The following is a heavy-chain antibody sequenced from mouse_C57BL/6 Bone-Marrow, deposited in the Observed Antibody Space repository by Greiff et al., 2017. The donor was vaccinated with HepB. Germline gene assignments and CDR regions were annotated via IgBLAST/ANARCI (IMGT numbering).Heavy chain of an antibody. CDR1: GYTFTSYW. CDR3: ARWMNDYLIRHWYFDV. Sequence: QVQLQQPGAELVKPGASVKLSCKASGYTFTSYWMQWVKQRPGQGLEWIGEIDPSDSYTNYNQKFKGKATLTVDTSSSTAYMQLSSLTSEDSAVYYCARWMNDYLIRHWYFDVWGTGTTVTVSS. CDR2: IDPSDSYT. D-gene: IGHD2-4*01. V-gene: IGHV1-50*01. J-gene: IGHJ1*03.